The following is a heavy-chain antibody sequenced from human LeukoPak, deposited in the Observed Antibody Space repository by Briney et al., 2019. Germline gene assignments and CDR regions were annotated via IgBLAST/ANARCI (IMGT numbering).Heavy chain of an antibody. Sequence: SVKVSCKTSGGTFSTSAVTWVRQAPGQGLEWMGRIIPVLNITTYAQRFQSRVTITADTSTSTVYMELSSLRSEETAVYYCARDQGLTAPPPYGLDVWGQGTTVIVSS. J-gene: IGHJ6*02. V-gene: IGHV1-69*04. CDR1: GGTFSTSA. D-gene: IGHD5-18*01. CDR2: IIPVLNIT. CDR3: ARDQGLTAPPPYGLDV.